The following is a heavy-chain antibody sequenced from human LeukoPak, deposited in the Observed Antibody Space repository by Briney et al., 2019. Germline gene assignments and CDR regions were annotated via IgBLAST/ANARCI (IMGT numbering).Heavy chain of an antibody. D-gene: IGHD3-22*01. CDR1: GCSFSNYW. V-gene: IGHV5-51*01. Sequence: GESLKISCRGSGCSFSNYWIGWVRQMPGKGLESMGIIYPGDSDTRYTPSFQGQVTISADKSISTAYLQWSSLKASDTAMYYCARLYDSAYNFDYWGQGTLVSVSS. CDR3: ARLYDSAYNFDY. J-gene: IGHJ4*02. CDR2: IYPGDSDT.